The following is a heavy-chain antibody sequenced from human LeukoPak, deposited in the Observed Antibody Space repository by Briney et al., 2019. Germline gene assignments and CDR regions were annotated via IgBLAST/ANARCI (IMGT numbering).Heavy chain of an antibody. CDR2: INTGNGNT. CDR1: GYTFAGYG. CDR3: AKDHGKSGSFDY. J-gene: IGHJ4*02. D-gene: IGHD5-24*01. Sequence: ASVKVSCKASGYTFAGYGVHWVRQAPGQGLECMGWINTGNGNTGSSQNFQGRVTLTKDTAASTAYMELSGLTSEDTAVYYCAKDHGKSGSFDYWGQGTLATVS. V-gene: IGHV1-3*04.